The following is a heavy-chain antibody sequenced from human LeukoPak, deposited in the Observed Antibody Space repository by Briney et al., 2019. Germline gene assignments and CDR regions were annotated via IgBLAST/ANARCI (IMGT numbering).Heavy chain of an antibody. CDR3: AKGLRGNGGFDY. J-gene: IGHJ4*02. V-gene: IGHV3-23*01. D-gene: IGHD3-16*01. CDR2: ISDSGVNT. Sequence: GGSLRLSCAASGFTFSGYAMSWVRQAPGKGLEWVSTISDSGVNTYYADSVKGRFTISRDNSKNTLYLQMNSLRAEDTAIYYCAKGLRGNGGFDYWGQGTLVTVSS. CDR1: GFTFSGYA.